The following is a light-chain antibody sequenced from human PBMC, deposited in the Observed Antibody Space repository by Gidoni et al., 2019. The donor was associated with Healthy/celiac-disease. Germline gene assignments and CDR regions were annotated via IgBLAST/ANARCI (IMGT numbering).Light chain of an antibody. CDR3: QQYNNWPLLT. CDR1: QSVSSN. V-gene: IGKV3-15*01. CDR2: GAS. Sequence: DIVMTQSPATLSVSPGERATLSCRASQSVSSNLACYQQKPGQAPRLLIYGASTRATGIPARFSGSGSGTEFTLTISSLQSEDFAVYYCQQYNNWPLLTFGGGTKVEIK. J-gene: IGKJ4*01.